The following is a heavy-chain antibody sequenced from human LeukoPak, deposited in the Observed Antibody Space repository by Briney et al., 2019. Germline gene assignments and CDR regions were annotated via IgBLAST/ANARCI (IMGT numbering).Heavy chain of an antibody. Sequence: SETLSLSCIVSGGSIGNYYWNWIRQPPGKGLEWIGYTSYSGNTIYNPSLKSRVTISIDPFKNQLSLKVTSVTAADTAVYYCARDHGYFGMDVWGQGTTVTISS. J-gene: IGHJ6*02. CDR1: GGSIGNYY. V-gene: IGHV4-59*01. CDR2: TSYSGNT. CDR3: ARDHGYFGMDV.